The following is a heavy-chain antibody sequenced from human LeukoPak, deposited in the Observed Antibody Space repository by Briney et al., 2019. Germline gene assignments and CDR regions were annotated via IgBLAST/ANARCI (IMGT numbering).Heavy chain of an antibody. CDR2: ISYDGSNK. V-gene: IGHV3-30-3*01. J-gene: IGHJ3*01. CDR3: AREGGFLEASGAFDV. D-gene: IGHD3-10*01. Sequence: PGGSLRLSCAASGFTFSSYAMHWVRQAPGKGLEWVAVISYDGSNKYYADSVKGRFTISRDNSKNTLYLQMNSLRAEDTAVYYCAREGGFLEASGAFDVWGQGTMVTVSS. CDR1: GFTFSSYA.